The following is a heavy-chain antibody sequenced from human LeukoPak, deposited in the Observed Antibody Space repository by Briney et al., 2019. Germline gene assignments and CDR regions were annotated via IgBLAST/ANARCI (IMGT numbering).Heavy chain of an antibody. CDR2: IFYSGST. Sequence: KPGGSLRLSCAASGFTFNNNAMSWVRQAPGKALEWIGYIFYSGSTNYNPSLKSRVTISVDTSKNQFSLKLSSVTAADTAVYYCARGEWDLLFDYWGQGTLVTVSS. J-gene: IGHJ4*02. V-gene: IGHV4-59*01. CDR1: GFTFNNNA. D-gene: IGHD1-26*01. CDR3: ARGEWDLLFDY.